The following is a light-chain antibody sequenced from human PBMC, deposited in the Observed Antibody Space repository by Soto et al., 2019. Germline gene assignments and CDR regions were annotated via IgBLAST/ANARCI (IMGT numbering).Light chain of an antibody. Sequence: QSALTQPPSASGSPGQSVTISCTGSSSDVGGYNYVSWYQQHPGKAPKLMIYEVIKRPSGVSDRFSGSKSGNTASLTVSGLQAEDEADYYCSSYGGSNNYVLGTGTKLTVL. CDR3: SSYGGSNNYV. CDR1: SSDVGGYNY. J-gene: IGLJ1*01. V-gene: IGLV2-8*01. CDR2: EVI.